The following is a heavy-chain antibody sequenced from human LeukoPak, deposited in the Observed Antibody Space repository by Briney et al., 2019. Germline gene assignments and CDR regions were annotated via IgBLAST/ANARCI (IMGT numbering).Heavy chain of an antibody. CDR3: AKDLLVAPDYYYYYMDV. CDR2: ISSSSSTI. CDR1: GFTFSSYA. D-gene: IGHD2-15*01. J-gene: IGHJ6*03. Sequence: PGGSLRLSCAASGFTFSSYAMSWVRQAPGKGLEWVSYISSSSSTIYYADSVKGRFTISRDNSKNTLYLQMNSLRAEDTAVYYCAKDLLVAPDYYYYYMDVWGKGTTVTVSS. V-gene: IGHV3-23*01.